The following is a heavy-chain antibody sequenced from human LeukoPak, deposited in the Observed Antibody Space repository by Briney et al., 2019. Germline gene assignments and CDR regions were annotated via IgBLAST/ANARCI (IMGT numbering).Heavy chain of an antibody. Sequence: SETLSLTCAVSGGSISSGDYYWSWIRQPPGKGLEWIGYIYYSGSTYYNPSLKSRVTISVDTSKNQFSLKLSSVTAADTAVYYCARINTIMATFDYWGQGTLVTVSS. CDR2: IYYSGST. D-gene: IGHD5-24*01. V-gene: IGHV4-30-4*01. CDR1: GGSISSGDYY. J-gene: IGHJ4*02. CDR3: ARINTIMATFDY.